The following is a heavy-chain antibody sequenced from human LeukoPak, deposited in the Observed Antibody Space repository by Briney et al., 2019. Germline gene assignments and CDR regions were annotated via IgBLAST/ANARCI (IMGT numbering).Heavy chain of an antibody. Sequence: GASVKVSCKASGYTFTSYAISWVRQAPGQGLEWVGWISAYNGNTNYARKLQGRVTMTTDTSTSTAYMEVRSLRSDDTAVYYCARATSSGWYGGPFDYWGQGTLVTVSS. CDR2: ISAYNGNT. J-gene: IGHJ4*02. CDR1: GYTFTSYA. D-gene: IGHD6-19*01. CDR3: ARATSSGWYGGPFDY. V-gene: IGHV1-18*01.